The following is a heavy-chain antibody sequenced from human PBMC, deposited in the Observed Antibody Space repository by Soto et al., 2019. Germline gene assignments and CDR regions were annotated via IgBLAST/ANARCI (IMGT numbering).Heavy chain of an antibody. CDR1: GYTFTSHY. CDR2: INPSGGST. J-gene: IGHJ4*02. V-gene: IGHV1-46*01. CDR3: ARDPSVPIAARRSFDY. D-gene: IGHD6-6*01. Sequence: ASGKVSSLASGYTFTSHYIHWARHAPGQRLEWMGIINPSGGSTTCAQKFQGRVTITTYTTTSTVYIELCIQRSEHTAASYFARDPSVPIAARRSFDYWGQVTLITVSS.